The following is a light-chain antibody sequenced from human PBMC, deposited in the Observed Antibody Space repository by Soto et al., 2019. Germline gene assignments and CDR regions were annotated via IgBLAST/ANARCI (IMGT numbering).Light chain of an antibody. CDR3: QQSNNWPPWT. J-gene: IGKJ1*01. Sequence: EIVLTQSPATLSLSPGERATLSCRASQSVSSNYLAWCQQKPGQAPRLLIYDASSRATGIPARFSGSGSGTEFTLTISSLQSEDFAVYYCQQSNNWPPWTFGQGTKVDI. V-gene: IGKV3-15*01. CDR1: QSVSSN. CDR2: DAS.